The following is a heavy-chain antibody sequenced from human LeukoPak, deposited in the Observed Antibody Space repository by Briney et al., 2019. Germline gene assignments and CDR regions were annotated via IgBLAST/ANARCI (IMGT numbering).Heavy chain of an antibody. Sequence: ASVKVSCKVSGYTLTELSMHWVRQAPGKGLEWMGGFDPEDGETIYAQKFQGRVTMTTDTSTSTACMELRSLRSDDTAVYYCARRRRVGITSPHYFDYWGQGTLVTVSS. CDR1: GYTLTELS. D-gene: IGHD1-26*01. CDR3: ARRRRVGITSPHYFDY. V-gene: IGHV1-24*01. J-gene: IGHJ4*02. CDR2: FDPEDGET.